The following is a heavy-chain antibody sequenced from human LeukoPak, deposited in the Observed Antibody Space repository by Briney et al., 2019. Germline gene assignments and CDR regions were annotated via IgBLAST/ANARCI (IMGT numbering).Heavy chain of an antibody. CDR3: ARVAMVRGVIRGAYNWFDP. CDR1: GDSISNYY. V-gene: IGHV4-59*01. Sequence: SETLSLTCTVSGDSISNYYWSWIRQSPGKGLEWIGYIHYTGTTNYNPSLKSRVTISIDTSKNQFSLNLSSVTAADTATYYCARVAMVRGVIRGAYNWFDPWGQGTLVTVSS. J-gene: IGHJ5*02. CDR2: IHYTGTT. D-gene: IGHD3-10*01.